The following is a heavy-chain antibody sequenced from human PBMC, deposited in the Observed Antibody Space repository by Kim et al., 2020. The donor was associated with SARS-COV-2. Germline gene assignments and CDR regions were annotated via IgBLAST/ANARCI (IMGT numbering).Heavy chain of an antibody. CDR2: IKQDGSEK. Sequence: GGSLRLSCAASGFTFSSYWMSWVRQAPGKGLEWVPNIKQDGSEKYYVDSVKGRFTITRDNAKNSLYLQMNSLIAEDTAVYYCARDGVWRESSSWCYWGQGTLVTVSS. CDR1: GFTFSSYW. CDR3: ARDGVWRESSSWCY. D-gene: IGHD6-13*01. J-gene: IGHJ4*02. V-gene: IGHV3-7*03.